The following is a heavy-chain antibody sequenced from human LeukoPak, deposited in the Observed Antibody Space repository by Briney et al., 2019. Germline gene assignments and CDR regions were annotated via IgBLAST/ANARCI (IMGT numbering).Heavy chain of an antibody. Sequence: GGSLRLSCAASGFTVSSNYMNWVRLAPGKGLEWVSSISASSDYTYYADSVTGRFTISRDNAKNSLYLQMNSLRAEDTAVYYCAQLKLGTQDYWGQGTLVTVSS. CDR1: GFTVSSNY. J-gene: IGHJ4*02. V-gene: IGHV3-21*01. D-gene: IGHD7-27*01. CDR3: AQLKLGTQDY. CDR2: ISASSDYT.